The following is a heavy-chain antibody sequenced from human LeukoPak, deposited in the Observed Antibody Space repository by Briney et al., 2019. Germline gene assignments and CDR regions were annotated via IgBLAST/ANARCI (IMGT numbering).Heavy chain of an antibody. J-gene: IGHJ4*02. D-gene: IGHD1-26*01. Sequence: GGSLRLSCAASEFTFSSYAMSWVRQAPGKGLEWVSAISGSGGSTYYADSVKGRFTISRDNSKNTLYLQMNSLRAEDTAVYYCATDSGSLWGDYWGQGTLVTVSS. CDR2: ISGSGGST. CDR3: ATDSGSLWGDY. CDR1: EFTFSSYA. V-gene: IGHV3-23*01.